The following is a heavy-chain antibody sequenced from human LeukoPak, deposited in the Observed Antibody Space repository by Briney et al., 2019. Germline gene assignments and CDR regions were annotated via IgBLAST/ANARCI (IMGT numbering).Heavy chain of an antibody. J-gene: IGHJ6*02. Sequence: GASVKVSCKASGGTFSSYAISWVRQAPGQGLEWMGRIIPILGIANYTQKFQGRVTITADKSTSTVYMELSSLRSDDTAVYYCARDPPLLDFWSGFNPYYYYYGMDVWGQGTTVTVSS. CDR1: GGTFSSYA. CDR3: ARDPPLLDFWSGFNPYYYYYGMDV. V-gene: IGHV1-69*04. D-gene: IGHD3-3*01. CDR2: IIPILGIA.